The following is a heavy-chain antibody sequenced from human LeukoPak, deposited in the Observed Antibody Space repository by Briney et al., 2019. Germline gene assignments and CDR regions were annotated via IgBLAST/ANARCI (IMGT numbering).Heavy chain of an antibody. V-gene: IGHV4-4*02. D-gene: IGHD3-10*01. J-gene: IGHJ6*04. Sequence: SGTLSLTYTVSGGSIITNTWWAWVRQPPGKGLEWIGEIYHGGSANYRPSLKSRVTISVDKSKNQFSLKLTSVTAADTAVYFCAREIYGSGTYYYYNYGMDVWGKGTTVTVSA. CDR3: AREIYGSGTYYYYNYGMDV. CDR1: GGSIITNTW. CDR2: IYHGGSA.